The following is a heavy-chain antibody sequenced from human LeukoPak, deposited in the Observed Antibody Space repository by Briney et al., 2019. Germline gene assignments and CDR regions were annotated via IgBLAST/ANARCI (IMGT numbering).Heavy chain of an antibody. CDR1: GFAFSDYY. CDR3: ARDTRVGATRSDY. D-gene: IGHD1-26*01. J-gene: IGHJ4*02. CDR2: ISSSGSTI. Sequence: GGSLRLSCAASGFAFSDYYMSWIRQAPGKELEWVSYISSSGSTIYYADSVKGRFTISRDNAKNSLYLQMNSLRAEDTAVYYCARDTRVGATRSDYWGQGTLVTVSS. V-gene: IGHV3-11*01.